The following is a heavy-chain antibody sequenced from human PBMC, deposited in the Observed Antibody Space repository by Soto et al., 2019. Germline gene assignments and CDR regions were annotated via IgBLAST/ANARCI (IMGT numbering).Heavy chain of an antibody. Sequence: EVQLLESGGGLVQPGGSLRLSCAASGFTFSRYAMSWVRQAPGKGLEWVSAISGSGGSTYYADSVKGRLTISRDNSRNPLYLQMNSRGAEDTAVYYCAGGYYDSSGYPPGYFQHWGQGTLVTVSS. V-gene: IGHV3-23*01. CDR1: GFTFSRYA. CDR2: ISGSGGST. CDR3: AGGYYDSSGYPPGYFQH. J-gene: IGHJ1*01. D-gene: IGHD3-22*01.